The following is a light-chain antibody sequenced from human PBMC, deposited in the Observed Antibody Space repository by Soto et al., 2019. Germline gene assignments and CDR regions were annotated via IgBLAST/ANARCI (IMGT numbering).Light chain of an antibody. CDR1: GSDIAGYNY. CDR2: EVT. V-gene: IGLV2-14*01. Sequence: QSALTQPASVSGSLGQSITISCTGTGSDIAGYNYISWYQQLPGKAPKLIIYEVTIRPSGISNRFSGSKSGNTASLTISGLQAEDEADYFCTSFSNTNSLYVFGTGTKV. J-gene: IGLJ1*01. CDR3: TSFSNTNSLYV.